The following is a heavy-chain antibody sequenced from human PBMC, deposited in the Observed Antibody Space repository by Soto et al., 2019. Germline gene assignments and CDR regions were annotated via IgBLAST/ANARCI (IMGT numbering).Heavy chain of an antibody. CDR3: ARGVIAADAFDI. D-gene: IGHD6-13*01. CDR1: GFTFSSYS. Sequence: GGSLRLSCAASGFTFSSYSMNWVRQAPGKGLEWVSSISSSSSYIYYAASVKGRFTISRDNAKNSLYLQMNSLRAEDTALYYCARGVIAADAFDIWGQGTMVTVSS. CDR2: ISSSSSYI. J-gene: IGHJ3*02. V-gene: IGHV3-21*01.